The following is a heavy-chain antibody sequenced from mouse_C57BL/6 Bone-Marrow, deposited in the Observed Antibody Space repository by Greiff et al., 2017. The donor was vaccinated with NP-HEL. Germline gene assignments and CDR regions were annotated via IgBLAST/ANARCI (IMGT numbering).Heavy chain of an antibody. CDR3: ASDLDDYDGAWFAY. V-gene: IGHV1-72*01. CDR2: IDPNSGGT. J-gene: IGHJ3*01. D-gene: IGHD2-4*01. Sequence: VQLQQPGAELVKPGASVKLSCKASGYTFTSYWMHWVKQRPGRGLEWIGRIDPNSGGTKYNEKFKSKATLTVDKPSSTAYMQLSSLTSEDSAVYYGASDLDDYDGAWFAYWGQGTLVTVSA. CDR1: GYTFTSYW.